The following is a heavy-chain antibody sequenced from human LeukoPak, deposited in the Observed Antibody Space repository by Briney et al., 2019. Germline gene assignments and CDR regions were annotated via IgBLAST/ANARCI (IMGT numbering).Heavy chain of an antibody. D-gene: IGHD2-2*01. V-gene: IGHV4-4*07. CDR2: IYTSGST. CDR3: ARGPTYQPIDY. J-gene: IGHJ4*02. CDR1: GGSISSYY. Sequence: SKTLSLTCTVSGGSISSYYWSWIRQPAGKGLEWIGRIYTSGSTNYKSSLKSRVTMSVDTSKNQFSLKLSSVTAADTAVYYCARGPTYQPIDYWGQGTLVTVSS.